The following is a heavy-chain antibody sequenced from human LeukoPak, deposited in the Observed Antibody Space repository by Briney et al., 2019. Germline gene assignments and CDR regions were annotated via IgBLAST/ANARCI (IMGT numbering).Heavy chain of an antibody. J-gene: IGHJ2*01. CDR1: GGSISSRSYY. Sequence: PSETLSLTCTVSGGSISSRSYYWGWIRQPPGKGLEWIGSIYYSGSTYYNPSLKSRVTISVDTSKNQFSLKLSSVTAADTAVYYCARHWYYDSSGYYHWYFDLWGRGTLVTVSS. V-gene: IGHV4-39*01. CDR3: ARHWYYDSSGYYHWYFDL. D-gene: IGHD3-22*01. CDR2: IYYSGST.